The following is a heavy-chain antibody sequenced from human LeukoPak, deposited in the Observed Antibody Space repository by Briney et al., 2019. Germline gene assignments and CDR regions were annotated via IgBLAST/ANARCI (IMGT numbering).Heavy chain of an antibody. Sequence: GGSLRLSCVASGFNLRSYAMSWVRQAPGRGLEWVSSLSGSGGSTYYADSVKGRFTISRDNSKNTLHLQMNSLRAEDTAVYYCAKGYSSAWNFFDYWGQGTLVTVSS. D-gene: IGHD6-19*01. J-gene: IGHJ4*02. V-gene: IGHV3-23*01. CDR3: AKGYSSAWNFFDY. CDR2: LSGSGGST. CDR1: GFNLRSYA.